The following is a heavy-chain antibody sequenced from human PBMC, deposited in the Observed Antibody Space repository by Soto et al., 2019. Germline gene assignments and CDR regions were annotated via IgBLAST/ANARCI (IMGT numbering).Heavy chain of an antibody. V-gene: IGHV3-11*06. CDR2: ISSSSTYT. CDR3: AREDVDTTMVYFDY. Sequence: QVQLVESGGGLVKPGGSLRLSCAASGFTLSDYYMSWIRQAPGKGLEWVSDISSSSTYTNYADSVKGRFTISRDNAKKSLYLQMNSLRVEDTAVYYCAREDVDTTMVYFDYWGQGTLVTVSS. J-gene: IGHJ4*02. D-gene: IGHD5-18*01. CDR1: GFTLSDYY.